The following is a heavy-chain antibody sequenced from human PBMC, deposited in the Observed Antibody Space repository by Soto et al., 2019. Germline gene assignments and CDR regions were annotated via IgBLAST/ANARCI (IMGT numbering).Heavy chain of an antibody. CDR2: IYYSAST. D-gene: IGHD1-1*01. J-gene: IGHJ3*01. Sequence: ETLSLTCTVTGGSISNNYWNWIRQPPGKGLEWIGYIYYSASTNNNPSLKSRVTISVDTSKNQFSLKLNSVTAADTAVYHCARGGTLTGTFDLWGPGTMVTVSS. CDR1: GGSISNNY. CDR3: ARGGTLTGTFDL. V-gene: IGHV4-59*08.